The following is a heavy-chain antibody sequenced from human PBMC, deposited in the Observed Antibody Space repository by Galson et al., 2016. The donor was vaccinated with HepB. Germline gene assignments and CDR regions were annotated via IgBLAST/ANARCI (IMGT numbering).Heavy chain of an antibody. J-gene: IGHJ3*02. D-gene: IGHD6-19*01. CDR3: AKISPVGYNSGWGGSFDI. CDR1: GFSISIYS. Sequence: SLRLSCAASGFSISIYSMNWVRQAPGKGLEWVSAIRGSGTGTSYTDSVKGRFTISRDNSKTTLYLQMNSLGAEDPAVYYCAKISPVGYNSGWGGSFDIWGRGTMVTVSS. CDR2: IRGSGTGT. V-gene: IGHV3-23*01.